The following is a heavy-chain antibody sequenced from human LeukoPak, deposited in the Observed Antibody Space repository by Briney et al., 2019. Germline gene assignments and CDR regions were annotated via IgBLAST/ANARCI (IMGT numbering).Heavy chain of an antibody. D-gene: IGHD6-13*01. J-gene: IGHJ4*02. CDR3: ARGGRIAAAGQWDY. Sequence: SETLSLTCTVSGGSISSYYWSWIRQPAGRGLEWIGRIYTSGSTTYNPSLKSRVTMSVDTSKNQFSLKLSSVTAADTAVYYCARGGRIAAAGQWDYWGQGTLVTVSS. V-gene: IGHV4-4*07. CDR1: GGSISSYY. CDR2: IYTSGST.